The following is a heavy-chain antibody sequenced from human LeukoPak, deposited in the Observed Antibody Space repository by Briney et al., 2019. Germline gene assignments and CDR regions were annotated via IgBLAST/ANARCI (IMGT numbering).Heavy chain of an antibody. V-gene: IGHV1-18*01. CDR2: ISGKNGDT. D-gene: IGHD4-17*01. CDR1: GYSFTTFG. J-gene: IGHJ4*02. CDR3: ARAGATVTRHFDY. Sequence: GASVKVSCKTSGYSFTTFGMSCVRQAPGQGLEWMGWISGKNGDTKSAQKLQGRVTMSIDTSTSTAYMELRSLTSDDTAVYYCARAGATVTRHFDYWGQGTLVIVSS.